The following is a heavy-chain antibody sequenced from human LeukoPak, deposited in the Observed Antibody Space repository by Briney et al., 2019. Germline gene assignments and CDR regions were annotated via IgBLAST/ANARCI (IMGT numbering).Heavy chain of an antibody. J-gene: IGHJ4*02. Sequence: GGSLRLSCVASGFTFSTYWMAWVRQAPGKGLEWVANIKGDESAKHQADSVKGRFTIFRDNAQRSVYLQMSSLRGEDTAVYYCARDVGGSLDYWGQGTLVTVSS. V-gene: IGHV3-7*01. D-gene: IGHD1-26*01. CDR1: GFTFSTYW. CDR3: ARDVGGSLDY. CDR2: IKGDESAK.